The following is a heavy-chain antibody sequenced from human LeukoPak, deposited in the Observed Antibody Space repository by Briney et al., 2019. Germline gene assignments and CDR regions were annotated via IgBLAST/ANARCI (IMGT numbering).Heavy chain of an antibody. CDR1: GFTFSSYS. Sequence: GGSLRLSCAASGFTFSSYSMNWVRQAPGKGLEWVSSISSSSSYIYYADSVKGRFTTSRDNATNSLYLQMNSLRAEDTAVYYCARDLTGYCSGGSCYYYYGMDVWGQGTTVTVSS. D-gene: IGHD2-15*01. J-gene: IGHJ6*02. V-gene: IGHV3-21*01. CDR3: ARDLTGYCSGGSCYYYYGMDV. CDR2: ISSSSSYI.